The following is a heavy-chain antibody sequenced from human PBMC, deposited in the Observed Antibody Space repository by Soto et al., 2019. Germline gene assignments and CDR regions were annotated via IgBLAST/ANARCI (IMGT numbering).Heavy chain of an antibody. CDR1: GYTFSNFG. CDR3: ARDASSGYRGWWDP. Sequence: QVQLVQSGAEVMTPGASVKVTCKASGYTFSNFGLSWVRQAPGQGLEWMGWISGYNGNTNSAERFQGRVTMTTDISTSTAYMEVRSLTSDDTAVYYCARDASSGYRGWWDPWGQGTLVTVSS. J-gene: IGHJ5*02. CDR2: ISGYNGNT. D-gene: IGHD5-18*01. V-gene: IGHV1-18*01.